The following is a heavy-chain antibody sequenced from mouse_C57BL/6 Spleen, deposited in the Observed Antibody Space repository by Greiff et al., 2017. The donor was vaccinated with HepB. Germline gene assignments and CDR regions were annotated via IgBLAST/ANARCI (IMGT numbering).Heavy chain of an antibody. CDR3: ARSHYYGSSPYAMDY. V-gene: IGHV5-17*01. J-gene: IGHJ4*01. CDR2: ISSGSSTI. D-gene: IGHD1-1*01. CDR1: GFTFSDYG. Sequence: EVKVVESGGGLVKPGGSLKLSCAASGFTFSDYGMHWVRQAPEKGLEWVAYISSGSSTIYYADTVKGRFTISRDNAKNTLFLQMTSLRSEDTAMYYCARSHYYGSSPYAMDYWGQGTSVTVSS.